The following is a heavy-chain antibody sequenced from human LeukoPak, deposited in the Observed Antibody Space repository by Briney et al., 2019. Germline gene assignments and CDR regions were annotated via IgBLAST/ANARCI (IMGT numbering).Heavy chain of an antibody. CDR1: GFTFDDYA. CDR2: ITWNSDTI. D-gene: IGHD3-22*01. V-gene: IGHV3-9*01. CDR3: AKDTTYYYDSSGYDGFDI. Sequence: PGGSLRLSCAASGFTFDDYAMHWVRHAPGKGLGWVSGITWNSDTIDYADSVKGRFTISRDNAKNSLYLQMNSLRAEDTALYYCAKDTTYYYDSSGYDGFDIWGQGTMVTVSS. J-gene: IGHJ3*02.